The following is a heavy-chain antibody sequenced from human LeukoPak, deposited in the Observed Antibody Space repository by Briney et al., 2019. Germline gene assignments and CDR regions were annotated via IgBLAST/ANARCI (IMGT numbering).Heavy chain of an antibody. V-gene: IGHV4-38-2*02. CDR1: GYSISSGYY. J-gene: IGHJ4*02. Sequence: TSETLSLTCAVSGYSISSGYYWGWIRQPPGKGLEWIGSIYHSGSTYYNPSLKSRVTISVDTSKNQFSLKLSSVTAADTAVYYCARDLRHFDYWGQGTLVTVSS. CDR2: IYHSGST. CDR3: ARDLRHFDY.